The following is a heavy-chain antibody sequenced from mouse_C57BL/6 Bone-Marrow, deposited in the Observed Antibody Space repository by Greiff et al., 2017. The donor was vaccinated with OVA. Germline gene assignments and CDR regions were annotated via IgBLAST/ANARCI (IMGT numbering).Heavy chain of an antibody. CDR2: IRNKANGYTT. V-gene: IGHV7-3*01. Sequence: EVQWVESGGGLVQPGGSLSLSCAASGFTFTDYYMSWVRQPPGKALEWLGFIRNKANGYTTEYSASVKGRFTISRDNSQSILYLQMNALRAEDSATYYCARFYYGSSPYYAMDYWGQGTSVTVSS. D-gene: IGHD1-1*01. J-gene: IGHJ4*01. CDR3: ARFYYGSSPYYAMDY. CDR1: GFTFTDYY.